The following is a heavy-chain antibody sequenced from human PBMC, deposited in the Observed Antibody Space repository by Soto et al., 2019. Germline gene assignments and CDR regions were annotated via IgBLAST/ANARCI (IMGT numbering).Heavy chain of an antibody. D-gene: IGHD3-22*01. Sequence: GESLKISCKGSGHSFTSYWIGWVRQMPGKGLEWMGIIYPGDSDTRYSPSFQGQVTISADTSISTAYLQWSSLKASYTAMYYCPPTARCSSYCYDSSGSLRALDIWDQGTMVTVSS. J-gene: IGHJ3*02. CDR1: GHSFTSYW. V-gene: IGHV5-51*01. CDR2: IYPGDSDT. CDR3: PPTARCSSYCYDSSGSLRALDI.